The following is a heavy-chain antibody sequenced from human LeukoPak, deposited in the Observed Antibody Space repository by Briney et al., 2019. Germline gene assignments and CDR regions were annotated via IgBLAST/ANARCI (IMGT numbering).Heavy chain of an antibody. D-gene: IGHD5-18*01. V-gene: IGHV3-33*01. Sequence: GGSLRLSCAASGFTFSSYSMHWVRQAPGKGLEWVSDIWNDGSNKYYADSVKGRFTISRDNSKNTLYLQMNSLRAEDTAVYFCSILRGYSLVYWGERTLVTVSS. CDR1: GFTFSSYS. J-gene: IGHJ4*02. CDR2: IWNDGSNK. CDR3: SILRGYSLVY.